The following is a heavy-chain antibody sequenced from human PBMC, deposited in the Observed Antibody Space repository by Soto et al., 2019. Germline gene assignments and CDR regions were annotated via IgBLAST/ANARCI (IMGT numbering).Heavy chain of an antibody. D-gene: IGHD6-13*01. Sequence: ASVKVSCKASGYTFTGYYMHWVRQAPGQGLEWMGWINPNSGGTNYAQKFQGWVTMTRDTSISTAYMELSRLRSDDTAVYYCARDWGGEQQLLHPFDAFDIWGQGTMVTVSS. J-gene: IGHJ3*02. V-gene: IGHV1-2*04. CDR1: GYTFTGYY. CDR3: ARDWGGEQQLLHPFDAFDI. CDR2: INPNSGGT.